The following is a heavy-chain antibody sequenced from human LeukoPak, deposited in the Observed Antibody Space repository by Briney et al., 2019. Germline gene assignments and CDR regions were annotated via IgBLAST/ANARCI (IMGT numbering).Heavy chain of an antibody. J-gene: IGHJ6*03. V-gene: IGHV1-8*01. Sequence: ASVKVSCKASGYTFTSYDINWVRQATGQGLEWMGWMNPNSGNTGYAQKFQGRVTMTRNTSISTAYMELSSLRSEDTAVYYCARSDPNPRYCSSTSCYRYSPGATGYMDVWGKGTTVTVSS. D-gene: IGHD2-2*01. CDR3: ARSDPNPRYCSSTSCYRYSPGATGYMDV. CDR1: GYTFTSYD. CDR2: MNPNSGNT.